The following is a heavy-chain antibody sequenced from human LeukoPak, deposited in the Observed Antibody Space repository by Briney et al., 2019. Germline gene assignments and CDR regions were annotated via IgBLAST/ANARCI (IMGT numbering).Heavy chain of an antibody. Sequence: GGSLRLSCAASGFTFSSYSMNWVRQAPGKGLEWVSSTSSSSSYIYYADSVKGRFTISRDNAKNSLYLQMNSLRAEDTAVYYCARDQRGSSWYPWGQGTLVTVSS. CDR1: GFTFSSYS. D-gene: IGHD6-13*01. V-gene: IGHV3-21*01. CDR3: ARDQRGSSWYP. J-gene: IGHJ5*02. CDR2: TSSSSSYI.